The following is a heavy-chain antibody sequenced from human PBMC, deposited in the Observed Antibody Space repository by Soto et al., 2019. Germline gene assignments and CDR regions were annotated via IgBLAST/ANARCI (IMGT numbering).Heavy chain of an antibody. CDR3: AREGAHYDFWSGYYIP. Sequence: QVQLRESGPGLVKPSETLSLTCTVSGGSISSYYWSWIRQPAGKGLEWIGRIYTSGSTNYNPSLKSRVTMSVDTSKNQFSRKLSSVTAADTAVYYCAREGAHYDFWSGYYIPWGQGTLVTVSS. CDR1: GGSISSYY. J-gene: IGHJ5*02. CDR2: IYTSGST. D-gene: IGHD3-3*01. V-gene: IGHV4-4*07.